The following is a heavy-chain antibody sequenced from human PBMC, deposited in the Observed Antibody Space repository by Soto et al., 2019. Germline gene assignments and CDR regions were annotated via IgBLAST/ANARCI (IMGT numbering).Heavy chain of an antibody. Sequence: PGESLKISCKGSGYNFTSYWIGWVRQMPGKGLEWMGIIYSGDSDTKYSPSFQGQVTISADKSISTAYLQWSSLKASDTAMYYCARFMVAKEYYYGMDVWGQGTTVTVYS. CDR2: IYSGDSDT. J-gene: IGHJ6*02. V-gene: IGHV5-51*01. CDR1: GYNFTSYW. D-gene: IGHD5-12*01. CDR3: ARFMVAKEYYYGMDV.